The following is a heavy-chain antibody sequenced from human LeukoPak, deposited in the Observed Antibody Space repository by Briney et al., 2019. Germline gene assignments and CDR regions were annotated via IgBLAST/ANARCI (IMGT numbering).Heavy chain of an antibody. Sequence: GESLKISCKGSGYSFSSYWIGWVRQMPGKGLEWMGIIYPGDSDTRYSPSFQGQVTTSADKSISTAYLQWSSLKASDTAMYYCARRVAATTDYHYYYYMDVWGKGTTVTVSS. CDR2: IYPGDSDT. V-gene: IGHV5-51*01. J-gene: IGHJ6*03. D-gene: IGHD6-19*01. CDR1: GYSFSSYW. CDR3: ARRVAATTDYHYYYYMDV.